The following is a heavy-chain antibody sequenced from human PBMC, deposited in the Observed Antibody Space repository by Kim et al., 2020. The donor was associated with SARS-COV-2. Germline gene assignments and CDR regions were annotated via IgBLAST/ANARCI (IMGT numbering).Heavy chain of an antibody. J-gene: IGHJ6*02. Sequence: GGSLRLSCAASGFTFSSYGMHWVRQAPGKGLEWVAVISYDGSNKNYADSVKGRFTISRDNSKNTLYLQMNSLRAEDTAVYYSGKELGGYSYVWVCYYYGTDVWG. V-gene: IGHV3-30*18. CDR3: GKELGGYSYVWVCYYYGTDV. D-gene: IGHD5-18*01. CDR1: GFTFSSYG. CDR2: ISYDGSNK.